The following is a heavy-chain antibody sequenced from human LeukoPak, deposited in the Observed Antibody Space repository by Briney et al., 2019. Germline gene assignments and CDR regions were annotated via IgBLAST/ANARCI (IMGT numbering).Heavy chain of an antibody. D-gene: IGHD6-6*01. J-gene: IGHJ6*03. Sequence: ASVKVSCKAFGYTFTSNYMHWVRQAPGQGPEWMGVISPSGGSTTYAQKFQGRVTLTRDMSTSTDYLELSSLRSEDTAVYYCARTPREYSSSSRPRNPNYYYYYYMDVWGKGTTVTVSS. CDR3: ARTPREYSSSSRPRNPNYYYYYYMDV. V-gene: IGHV1-46*01. CDR1: GYTFTSNY. CDR2: ISPSGGST.